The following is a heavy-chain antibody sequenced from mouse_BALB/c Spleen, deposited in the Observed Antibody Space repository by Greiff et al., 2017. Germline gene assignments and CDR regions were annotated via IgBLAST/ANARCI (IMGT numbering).Heavy chain of an antibody. Sequence: QVRLQQSGAELVRPGSSVKISCKASGYAFSSYWMNWVKQRPGQGLEWIGQIYPGDGDTNYNGKFKGKATLTADKSSSTAYMQLSSLTSEDSAVYFCARSHYYGSSYWYFDVWGAGTTVTVSS. J-gene: IGHJ1*01. D-gene: IGHD1-1*01. CDR1: GYAFSSYW. V-gene: IGHV1-80*01. CDR2: IYPGDGDT. CDR3: ARSHYYGSSYWYFDV.